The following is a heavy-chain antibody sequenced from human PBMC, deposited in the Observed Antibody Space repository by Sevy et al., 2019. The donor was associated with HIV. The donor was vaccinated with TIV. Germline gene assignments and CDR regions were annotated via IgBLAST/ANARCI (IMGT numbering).Heavy chain of an antibody. CDR1: GFNFGDYI. CDR3: TRAMYYYDSGSYYGMDV. V-gene: IGHV3-49*03. Sequence: GGSLRLSCRGSGFNFGDYIMSWFRQAPGKGLDWVGFIRNKTYGETREYAASVKGRVTISRDDSKGIPYLQMNSLKTEDTARYYCTRAMYYYDSGSYYGMDVWGQGTTVTVSS. J-gene: IGHJ6*02. CDR2: IRNKTYGETR. D-gene: IGHD3-10*01.